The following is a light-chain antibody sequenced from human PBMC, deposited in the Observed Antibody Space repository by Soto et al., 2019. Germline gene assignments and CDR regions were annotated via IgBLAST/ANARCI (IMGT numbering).Light chain of an antibody. CDR3: QQYNNWPLT. CDR2: GAS. J-gene: IGKJ1*01. CDR1: QSVNSN. V-gene: IGKV3-15*01. Sequence: EIVMTQSPATLSVSPGERATLSCRASQSVNSNLAWYQQKPGQAPRLLIYGASTRATGIPARFSGSGSGTEFTLTISSLQSEDFAAYYCQQYNNWPLTFGQGTKVDIK.